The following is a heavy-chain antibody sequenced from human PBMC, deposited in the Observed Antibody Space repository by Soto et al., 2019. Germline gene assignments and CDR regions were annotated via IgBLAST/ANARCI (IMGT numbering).Heavy chain of an antibody. V-gene: IGHV1-18*01. J-gene: IGHJ5*02. D-gene: IGHD6-19*01. Sequence: QVPLVQSGAEVKKPGASVKVSCKASGYTFTSYGISWVRQAPGQGLEWMGWISAYNGNTNYAQKLQGRVTMTTDPSTSTAYMELRSLRSDDTAVYYCARVQWLVHRFVGFDPWGQGTLVTVSS. CDR3: ARVQWLVHRFVGFDP. CDR1: GYTFTSYG. CDR2: ISAYNGNT.